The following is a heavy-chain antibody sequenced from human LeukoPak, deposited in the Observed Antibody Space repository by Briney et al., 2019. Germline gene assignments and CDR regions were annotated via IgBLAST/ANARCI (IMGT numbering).Heavy chain of an antibody. CDR2: IYSGGST. Sequence: GGSLRLSCEASGFTFTTYWMHWVRQAPGKGLVWVSVIYSGGSTYYADSVKGRFTISRDNSKNTLYLQMNSLRAEDTAVYYCARVSRGPHPYYYDSSGYMDYWGQGTLVTVSS. V-gene: IGHV3-53*01. CDR3: ARVSRGPHPYYYDSSGYMDY. CDR1: GFTFTTYW. D-gene: IGHD3-22*01. J-gene: IGHJ4*02.